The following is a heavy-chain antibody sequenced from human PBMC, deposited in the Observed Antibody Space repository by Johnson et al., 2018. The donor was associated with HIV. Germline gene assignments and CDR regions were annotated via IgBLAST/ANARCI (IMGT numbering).Heavy chain of an antibody. V-gene: IGHV3-66*01. D-gene: IGHD5-24*01. Sequence: VHLVESGGGLVQPGGSLRLSCAASGLSVSSNYMTWVRQGPGKGLEWVSVIDSGGGTKYADSVTGRFIISRDNSKNTLYLQMNSLRAEDTAVYFCARGCRDGYTCDVFDVWGQGTGVTVSS. CDR3: ARGCRDGYTCDVFDV. J-gene: IGHJ3*01. CDR2: IDSGGGT. CDR1: GLSVSSNY.